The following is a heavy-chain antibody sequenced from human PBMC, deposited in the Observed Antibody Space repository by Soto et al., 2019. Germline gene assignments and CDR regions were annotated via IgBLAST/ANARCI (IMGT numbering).Heavy chain of an antibody. CDR2: IIPILDIT. D-gene: IGHD1-1*01. Sequence: QVQLVQSGAEVKKPGSSVKVSCKASGGTFSTYTFSWVRQAPGQGLEWMGRIIPILDITNYAQKFQGRVTITADKSTSTAYMELNSLRSEYTAIYYCARDNGTSGTTASGAYWGQGTLVTVSS. CDR3: ARDNGTSGTTASGAY. J-gene: IGHJ4*02. V-gene: IGHV1-69*08. CDR1: GGTFSTYT.